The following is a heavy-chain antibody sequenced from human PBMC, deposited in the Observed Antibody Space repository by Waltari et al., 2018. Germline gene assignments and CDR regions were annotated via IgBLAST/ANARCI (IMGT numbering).Heavy chain of an antibody. D-gene: IGHD4-4*01. J-gene: IGHJ4*02. CDR1: GFTFSSYS. CDR3: AKEGGNYDSHYFDY. CDR2: ISSSSSTI. Sequence: EVQLVESGGGLVQPGGSLRLSCAASGFTFSSYSMNWVRQAPGKGLEWVSYISSSSSTIYYADSVKGRFTISRDNSKNTLYLQMNSLRAEDTAVYYCAKEGGNYDSHYFDYWGQGTLVTVSS. V-gene: IGHV3-48*01.